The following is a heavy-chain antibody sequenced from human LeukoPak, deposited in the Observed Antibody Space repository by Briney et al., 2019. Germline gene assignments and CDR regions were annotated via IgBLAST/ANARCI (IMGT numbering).Heavy chain of an antibody. J-gene: IGHJ4*02. CDR1: GGSISSYY. Sequence: SETLSLTCTVSGGSISSYYWSWIRQPPGKGLEWIGYIYYSGSTNYNPSLKSRVTISVDTSKNRFSLKLCSVTAADTAVYYCARGLGGSYHYWGQGTLVTVSS. V-gene: IGHV4-59*01. CDR2: IYYSGST. D-gene: IGHD1-26*01. CDR3: ARGLGGSYHY.